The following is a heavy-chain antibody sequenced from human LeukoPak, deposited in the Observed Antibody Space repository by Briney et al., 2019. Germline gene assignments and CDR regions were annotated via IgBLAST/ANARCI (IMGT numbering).Heavy chain of an antibody. CDR3: ARDMVPAAMRPFDS. V-gene: IGHV3-21*01. D-gene: IGHD2-2*01. Sequence: GGSLRLSCAASGFTFGSYSMNWVRQAPGKGLEWVSSISSSSSYIYYADSVKGRFTISRDNAKNSLYLQMNSLRAEDTAVYYCARDMVPAAMRPFDSWGKGPLVTVSS. CDR2: ISSSSSYI. J-gene: IGHJ4*02. CDR1: GFTFGSYS.